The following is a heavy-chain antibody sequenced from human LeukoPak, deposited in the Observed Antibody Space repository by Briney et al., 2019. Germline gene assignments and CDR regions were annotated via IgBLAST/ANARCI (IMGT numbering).Heavy chain of an antibody. CDR1: GCTFTSYD. Sequence: ASVKVSCKASGCTFTSYDINWVRQATGQGLEWMGWMYPNSGNTGYAQKFQGRVTMTRNTSISTAYMELSSLRSEDTAVYYCARRGAAVAAFYYYYYMDVWGKGTTVTVSS. D-gene: IGHD6-19*01. CDR2: MYPNSGNT. CDR3: ARRGAAVAAFYYYYYMDV. J-gene: IGHJ6*03. V-gene: IGHV1-8*01.